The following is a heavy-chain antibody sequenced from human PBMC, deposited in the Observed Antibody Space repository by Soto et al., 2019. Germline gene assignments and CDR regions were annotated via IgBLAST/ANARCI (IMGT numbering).Heavy chain of an antibody. CDR2: IIPISGTA. V-gene: IGHV1-69*01. D-gene: IGHD2-2*01. Sequence: QVQLVQSGAEVKKPGSSVKVSCKASGGTFSSYCISWVRQAPGQGLEWMGGIIPISGTANDAQKFQGRVTITADESTSTAYMELSSLRSEDTAVYYCARSQGSSTSLEIYYYYYYGMDVWGQGTTVTVSS. CDR1: GGTFSSYC. J-gene: IGHJ6*02. CDR3: ARSQGSSTSLEIYYYYYYGMDV.